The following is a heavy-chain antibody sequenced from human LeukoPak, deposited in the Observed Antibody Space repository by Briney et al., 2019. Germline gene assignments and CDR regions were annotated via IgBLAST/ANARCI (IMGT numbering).Heavy chain of an antibody. CDR1: GFTVSSNY. V-gene: IGHV3-53*01. J-gene: IGHJ5*02. D-gene: IGHD3-16*01. CDR2: LYSDGST. CDR3: ARISFGGSYET. Sequence: GGSLRLSCEASGFTVSSNYMSWVRQAPGKGLEWVSVLYSDGSTYYADSVKGRFTISRDNFKNTLYLQMNSLRAEDTAVYYCARISFGGSYETWGQGTLVTVSS.